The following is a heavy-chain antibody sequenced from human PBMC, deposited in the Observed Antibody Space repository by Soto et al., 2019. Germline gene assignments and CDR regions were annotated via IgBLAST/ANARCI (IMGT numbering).Heavy chain of an antibody. CDR1: GYTFTNYG. D-gene: IGHD1-1*01. CDR3: ATWGRRYG. J-gene: IGHJ4*02. Sequence: ASVKASCKASGYTFTNYGSSWVRQAPGQGLEWMGWISAYNGETIYAQKFQGRVTMTEDTSTDTAYMELSSLRSEDTAVYYCATWGRRYGWGQGTLVTVSS. CDR2: ISAYNGET. V-gene: IGHV1-18*01.